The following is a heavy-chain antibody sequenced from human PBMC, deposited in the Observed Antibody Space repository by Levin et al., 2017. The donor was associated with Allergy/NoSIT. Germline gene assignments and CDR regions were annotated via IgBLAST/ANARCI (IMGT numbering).Heavy chain of an antibody. CDR3: ARGGTVTSVSY. Sequence: SETLSLTCTVSGGSISTFYWSWIRQPPGKGLEWIGYIYYSGSTNYNPSLKSRVTISVDTSKNQFYLKLTSVTAADTALYYCARGGTVTSVSYWGQGTLVTVSS. V-gene: IGHV4-59*01. CDR1: GGSISTFY. J-gene: IGHJ4*02. D-gene: IGHD4-17*01. CDR2: IYYSGST.